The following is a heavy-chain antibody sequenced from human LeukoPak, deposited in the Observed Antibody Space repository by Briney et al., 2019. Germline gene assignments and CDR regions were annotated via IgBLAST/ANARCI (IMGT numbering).Heavy chain of an antibody. CDR3: ARDEALLPKTERNYYYYYGMDV. CDR2: ISAYNGNT. J-gene: IGHJ6*02. CDR1: GYTFTICG. Sequence: ASVTLSFTSSGYTFTICGISWGRQAPGQGLGRMGWISAYNGNTNYAQKLQGRVTMTTDTYTSTAYMELRSLRSDDTAVYYCARDEALLPKTERNYYYYYGMDVWGQGTTVTVSS. V-gene: IGHV1-18*01. D-gene: IGHD2-15*01.